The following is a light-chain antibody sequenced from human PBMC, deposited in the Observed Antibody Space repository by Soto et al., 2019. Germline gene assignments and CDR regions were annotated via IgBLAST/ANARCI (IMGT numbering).Light chain of an antibody. CDR1: SSDVGGYNY. Sequence: QSALTQPASVSGSPGQSITISCSGTSSDVGGYNYVSWYQQYPGKAPKLMIYGVSNRPSGVSDRFSGAKSGNAASLTISGLQADDEADYYCSSYTSSTADVFGTGTKLTVL. J-gene: IGLJ1*01. CDR3: SSYTSSTADV. CDR2: GVS. V-gene: IGLV2-14*01.